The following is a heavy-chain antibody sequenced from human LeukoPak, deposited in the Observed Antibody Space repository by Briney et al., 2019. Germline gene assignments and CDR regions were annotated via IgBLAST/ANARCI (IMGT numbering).Heavy chain of an antibody. V-gene: IGHV3-30*01. CDR1: GFTFSSYA. CDR2: ISHDGSNK. D-gene: IGHD3-3*01. Sequence: GRSLRLSCAASGFTFSSYAMHWVRQAPGKGLEWVAAISHDGSNKYYADSVKGRFTISRDNSKNTLYLQMNSLRAEDTAVYYCARGIRLRNDYDFWSGPWGYMDVWGKGTTVTVSS. J-gene: IGHJ6*03. CDR3: ARGIRLRNDYDFWSGPWGYMDV.